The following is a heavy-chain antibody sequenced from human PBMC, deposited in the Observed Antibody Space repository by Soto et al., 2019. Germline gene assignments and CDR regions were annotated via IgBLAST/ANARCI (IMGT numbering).Heavy chain of an antibody. D-gene: IGHD6-25*01. CDR1: GYTFTSHA. V-gene: IGHV1-3*01. Sequence: GGSVQVFSKGSGYTFTSHAIHWVRPAPGQRLEWMGWINAGNGNTKYSQKFQGRVTITRDTSASTAYMELSSLRSEDTAVYYCARSTTAALDWFDPWGQGTLVTVSS. CDR2: INAGNGNT. CDR3: ARSTTAALDWFDP. J-gene: IGHJ5*02.